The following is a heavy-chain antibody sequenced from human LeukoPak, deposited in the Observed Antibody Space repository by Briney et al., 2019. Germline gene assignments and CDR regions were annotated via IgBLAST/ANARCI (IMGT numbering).Heavy chain of an antibody. CDR3: ASLIVVVPAAMRGSDAFDI. CDR2: INPSGGST. D-gene: IGHD2-2*01. V-gene: IGHV1-46*01. CDR1: GYTFTSYY. J-gene: IGHJ3*02. Sequence: ASVKVSCKASGYTFTSYYIHWVRQAPGQGLEWMGIINPSGGSTSYAQKFQGRVTMTRDTSTSTVYMELSSLRSEDTAVYYCASLIVVVPAAMRGSDAFDIWGQGTMVTVSS.